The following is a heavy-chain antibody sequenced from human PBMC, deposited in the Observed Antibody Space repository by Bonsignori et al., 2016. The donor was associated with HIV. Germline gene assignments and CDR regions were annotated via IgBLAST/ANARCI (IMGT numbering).Heavy chain of an antibody. V-gene: IGHV3-23*01. Sequence: WIRQPPGKGLEWVSAISGSGISTCYADSVKGRFTISRDNSKNTLYLQMNSLRAEDTAVYYCAKGTSFGYWGQGTLVTVSS. CDR2: ISGSGIST. CDR3: AKGTSFGY. D-gene: IGHD3-10*01. J-gene: IGHJ4*02.